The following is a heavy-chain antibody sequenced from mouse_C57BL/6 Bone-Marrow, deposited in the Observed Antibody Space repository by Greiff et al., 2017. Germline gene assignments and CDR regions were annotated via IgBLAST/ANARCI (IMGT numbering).Heavy chain of an antibody. D-gene: IGHD2-4*01. J-gene: IGHJ1*03. V-gene: IGHV1-59*01. CDR3: AKTFYYDYDGEYFDV. CDR1: GYTFTSYW. Sequence: QVQLQQPGAELVRPGTSVKLSCKASGYTFTSYWMHWVKQRPGQGLEWIGVLDPSDSYTNYNQKFKGKATLTVDTSSSTAYMQRSSKTSEDAAVYYCAKTFYYDYDGEYFDVWGTGTSVTVSS. CDR2: LDPSDSYT.